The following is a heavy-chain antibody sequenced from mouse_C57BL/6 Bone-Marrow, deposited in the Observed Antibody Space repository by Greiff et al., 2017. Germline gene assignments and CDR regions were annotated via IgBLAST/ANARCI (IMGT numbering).Heavy chain of an antibody. CDR1: GFTFSDYG. J-gene: IGHJ4*01. CDR2: ISSGSSTI. CDR3: ARTPYYYGTWGAMDY. Sequence: EVKLMESGGGLVKPGGSLKLSCAASGFTFSDYGMHWVRQAPEKGLEWVAYISSGSSTIYYADTVKGRFTISRDNAKNTLFLQMTSLRSEDTAMYYCARTPYYYGTWGAMDYWGQGTSVTVSS. D-gene: IGHD2-1*01. V-gene: IGHV5-17*01.